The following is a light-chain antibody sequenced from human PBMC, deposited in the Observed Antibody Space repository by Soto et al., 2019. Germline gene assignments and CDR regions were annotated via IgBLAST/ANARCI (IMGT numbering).Light chain of an antibody. CDR3: HQYGSSPAT. V-gene: IGKV3-20*01. Sequence: EKLMSQSPATLSVSPGERVTLSCMASQNIHNRMSWFLQKPGQAARLLIYGASNRATGIPDRFSGSGSGTDFTLTISRLEPEDFAVYYCHQYGSSPATFGQGTKVDIK. CDR1: QNIHNRM. CDR2: GAS. J-gene: IGKJ1*01.